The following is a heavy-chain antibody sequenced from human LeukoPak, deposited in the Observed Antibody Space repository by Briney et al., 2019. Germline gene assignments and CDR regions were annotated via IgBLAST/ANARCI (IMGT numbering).Heavy chain of an antibody. CDR1: GFTFSSYD. V-gene: IGHV3-13*01. CDR3: TRADPASNWFDP. Sequence: GGSLRLSCAASGFTFSSYDMHWVRQATGKGLEWVSAIGTAGDTYYSGSVKGRFTVSRENAKNSVYLQMHSLRAGDTAAYYCTRADPASNWFDPWGLGTLVTVSS. D-gene: IGHD2-2*01. CDR2: IGTAGDT. J-gene: IGHJ5*02.